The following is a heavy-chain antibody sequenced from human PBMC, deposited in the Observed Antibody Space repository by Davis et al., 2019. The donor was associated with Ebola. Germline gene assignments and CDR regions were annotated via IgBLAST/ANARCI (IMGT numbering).Heavy chain of an antibody. J-gene: IGHJ3*02. D-gene: IGHD1-26*01. Sequence: PGGSLRLSCSASGFIFSTYVMSWVRQAPGKGLEWVSTYGTGADTYYADSVKGRFTISRDNSKNTLYLQMNGLRVEDTAIYYCAKDTSNIWFDIWGQGTMVIVSS. V-gene: IGHV3-23*01. CDR3: AKDTSNIWFDI. CDR2: GTGADT. CDR1: GFIFSTYV.